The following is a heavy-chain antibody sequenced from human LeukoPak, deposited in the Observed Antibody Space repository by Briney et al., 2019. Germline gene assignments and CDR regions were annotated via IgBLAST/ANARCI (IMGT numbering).Heavy chain of an antibody. D-gene: IGHD1-26*01. CDR1: GFTFSSYS. J-gene: IGHJ3*02. V-gene: IGHV3-21*01. CDR3: VRGHSGSYQRTDAFDI. Sequence: GGSLRLSCAASGFTFSSYSMNWVRQAPGKGLEWVSSIDGSSSYIYYADSVKGRFSVSRDNAKNSLYLQMNSLRAEDTAVYYCVRGHSGSYQRTDAFDIWGQGTMVTVSS. CDR2: IDGSSSYI.